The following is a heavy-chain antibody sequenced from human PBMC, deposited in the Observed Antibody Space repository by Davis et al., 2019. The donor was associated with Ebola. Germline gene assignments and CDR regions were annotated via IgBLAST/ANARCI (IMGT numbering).Heavy chain of an antibody. CDR2: IYSGGST. D-gene: IGHD4-17*01. CDR1: VITFSNYA. V-gene: IGHV3-66*01. Sequence: PGGSLRLSCTDSVITFSNYAMSWVRQAPGKGLEWVSVIYSGGSTYYADSVKGRFTISRDNSKNTLYLQMNSLRAEDTAVYYCAIELTVTDGQPLIQSYGMDVWGQGTTVTVSS. CDR3: AIELTVTDGQPLIQSYGMDV. J-gene: IGHJ6*02.